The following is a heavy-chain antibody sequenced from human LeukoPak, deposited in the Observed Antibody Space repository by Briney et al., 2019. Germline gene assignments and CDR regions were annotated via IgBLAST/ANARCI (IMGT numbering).Heavy chain of an antibody. CDR1: GFTFSDYW. J-gene: IGHJ4*02. CDR3: ASWEASTNY. D-gene: IGHD1-26*01. CDR2: INSDGSTT. Sequence: GGTLRLSCAASGFTFSDYWMHWVRQAPGKGLVWVSRINSDGSTTNYADSVKGRFTISRDNAKNTLYLQMNSLRAEDTAVYYCASWEASTNYWGQGTLVTVSS. V-gene: IGHV3-74*01.